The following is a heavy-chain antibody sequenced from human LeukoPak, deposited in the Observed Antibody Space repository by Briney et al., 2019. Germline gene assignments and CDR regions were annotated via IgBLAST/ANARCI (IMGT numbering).Heavy chain of an antibody. D-gene: IGHD1-26*01. CDR1: GYSFTSYW. CDR2: IYPGDSDT. V-gene: IGHV5-51*01. J-gene: IGHJ4*02. Sequence: GESLNISCKGSGYSFTSYWIVWVRQMPGKGLEWMGIIYPGDSDTRYSPSFQGQVTISADKSISTAYLQWSSLKASDTAMYYCARGAIVGATKNYFDSWGQGTLVTVSS. CDR3: ARGAIVGATKNYFDS.